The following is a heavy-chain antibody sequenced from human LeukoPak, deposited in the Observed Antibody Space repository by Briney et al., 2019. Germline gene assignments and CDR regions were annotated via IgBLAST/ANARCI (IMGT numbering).Heavy chain of an antibody. V-gene: IGHV4-39*01. Sequence: SETLSLTCTVSGGSFSSSSYYWGWIRQPPGKGLEWIGSIYYSGSTYYNPSLKSRVTISVDTSKNQFSLKLSSVTAADTAVYYCARQEWSIYYFDYWGQGTLVTVSS. D-gene: IGHD3-3*01. J-gene: IGHJ4*02. CDR3: ARQEWSIYYFDY. CDR2: IYYSGST. CDR1: GGSFSSSSYY.